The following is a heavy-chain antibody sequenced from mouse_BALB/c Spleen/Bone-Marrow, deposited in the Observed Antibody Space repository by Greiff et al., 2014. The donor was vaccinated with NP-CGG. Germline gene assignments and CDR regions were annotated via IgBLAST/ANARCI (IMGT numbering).Heavy chain of an antibody. CDR3: ASYVYGYYFDY. CDR2: IDPANGNT. Sequence: VQLKDSGAELVKPGASVKLSCTASGFNIEDTYMHWVKQRPEQGLEWIGRIDPANGNTKYDPKFQGKATITADTSSNTAYLQLSSLTSEDTAVYYCASYVYGYYFDYWGQGTTLTVSS. CDR1: GFNIEDTY. V-gene: IGHV14-3*02. J-gene: IGHJ2*01. D-gene: IGHD2-2*01.